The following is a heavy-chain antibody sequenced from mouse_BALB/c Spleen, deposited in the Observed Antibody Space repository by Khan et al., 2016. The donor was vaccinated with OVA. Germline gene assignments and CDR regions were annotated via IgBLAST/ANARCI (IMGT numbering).Heavy chain of an antibody. CDR3: ARDYWFVY. Sequence: EVELVESGGGLVKPGGSLKVSCAVSGFSFSNYAMSWVRQTPEKRLEWVASISTGDTTYYPDSVMGRFTISRDNARNILYLQMSSLRSEDTALYYCARDYWFVYWGQGTLVTVSA. V-gene: IGHV5-6-5*01. CDR1: GFSFSNYA. CDR2: ISTGDTT. J-gene: IGHJ3*01.